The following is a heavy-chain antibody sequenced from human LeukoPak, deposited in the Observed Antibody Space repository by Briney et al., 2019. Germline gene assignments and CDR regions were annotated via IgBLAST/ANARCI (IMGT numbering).Heavy chain of an antibody. D-gene: IGHD6-13*01. V-gene: IGHV3-9*01. J-gene: IGHJ6*03. CDR3: AKGVAAGYYYYMDV. CDR1: GFTFDDYA. Sequence: PGRSLRLSCAASGFTFDDYAMHWVRQAPGKGLEWVSGISRNSGSIGYADSVKGRFTISRDNAKNSLYLQMNSLRAEDTALYYCAKGVAAGYYYYMDVWGKGTTVTVSS. CDR2: ISRNSGSI.